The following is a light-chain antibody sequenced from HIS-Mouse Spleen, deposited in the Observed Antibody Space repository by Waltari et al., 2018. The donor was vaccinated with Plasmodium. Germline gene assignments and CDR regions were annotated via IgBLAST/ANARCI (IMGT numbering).Light chain of an antibody. CDR3: SSYAGSNNLV. V-gene: IGLV2-8*01. CDR2: EVS. Sequence: QSDLTQPPSASGSPGQSVTISCTGTSSDVGGYNYVSWYQQHPGKAPKLMIYEVSKRPSGVPVRFAGSKSGNTASLTVSGLQAEEEADYYCSSYAGSNNLVFGGGTKLTVL. J-gene: IGLJ2*01. CDR1: SSDVGGYNY.